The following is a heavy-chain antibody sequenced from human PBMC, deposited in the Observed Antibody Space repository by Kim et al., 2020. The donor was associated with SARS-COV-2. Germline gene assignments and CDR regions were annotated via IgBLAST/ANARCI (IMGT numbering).Heavy chain of an antibody. D-gene: IGHD2-2*01. CDR2: ISSNGGST. J-gene: IGHJ4*02. CDR1: GFTFSSYA. V-gene: IGHV3-64D*09. CDR3: VKTSDGYCSSTSCYGGGYYFDY. Sequence: GGSLRLSCSASGFTFSSYAMHWVRQAPGKGLEYVSAISSNGGSTYYADSVKGRFTISRDNSKNTLYLQMSSLRAEDTAVYYCVKTSDGYCSSTSCYGGGYYFDYWGQGTLVTVSS.